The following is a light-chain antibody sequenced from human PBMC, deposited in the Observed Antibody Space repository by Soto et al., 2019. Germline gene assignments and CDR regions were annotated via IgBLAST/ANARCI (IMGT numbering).Light chain of an antibody. CDR2: AAS. V-gene: IGKV1-39*01. CDR3: QQCYGTPLT. Sequence: DMEMTQSPSSLSASVGDRVTITCRASQSISNYLNWYKHKPRKVPKLLIYAASSLQSGVLTRFSGSVSRTDFPLPINSLQPKDFATYYCQQCYGTPLTFGGGTKIEIK. J-gene: IGKJ4*01. CDR1: QSISNY.